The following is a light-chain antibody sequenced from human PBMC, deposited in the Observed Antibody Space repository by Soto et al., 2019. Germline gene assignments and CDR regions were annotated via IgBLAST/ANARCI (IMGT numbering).Light chain of an antibody. Sequence: EIVMTQSPATLSVSPGETATLSCRASQRVSSNSAWYQQQPGQAPRLLMYDTSTMVTGVPARFSGSGSGAAFTLTITSLQSEDVAVYHCQQYHNWPPLTFGGGTKVEIK. CDR1: QRVSSN. V-gene: IGKV3-15*01. J-gene: IGKJ4*01. CDR3: QQYHNWPPLT. CDR2: DTS.